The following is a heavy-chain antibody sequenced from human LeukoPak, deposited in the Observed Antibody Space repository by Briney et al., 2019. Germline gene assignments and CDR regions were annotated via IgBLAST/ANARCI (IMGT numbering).Heavy chain of an antibody. V-gene: IGHV4-61*02. CDR3: ASGTAMVDFDY. D-gene: IGHD5-18*01. Sequence: SETLSLTCTVSGGSISSGSYYWSWTRQPAGKGLEWIGRIYTSGSTNYNPSLKSRVTISVDTSKNQFSLKLSSVTAADTAVYYCASGTAMVDFDYWGQGTLVTVSS. CDR1: GGSISSGSYY. CDR2: IYTSGST. J-gene: IGHJ4*02.